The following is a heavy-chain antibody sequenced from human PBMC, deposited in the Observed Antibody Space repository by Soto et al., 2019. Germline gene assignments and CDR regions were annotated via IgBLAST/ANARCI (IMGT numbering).Heavy chain of an antibody. Sequence: SETLSLTCAVYGGSFSCYYWSWIRQPPGKGLEWIGEINHSGSTNYNPSLKSRVTISVDTSKNQFSLKLSSVTAADTAVYYCARHPCPDDFWSGRYYYYYYGMDVWGQGTTVTVSS. CDR2: INHSGST. CDR1: GGSFSCYY. V-gene: IGHV4-34*01. D-gene: IGHD3-3*01. CDR3: ARHPCPDDFWSGRYYYYYYGMDV. J-gene: IGHJ6*02.